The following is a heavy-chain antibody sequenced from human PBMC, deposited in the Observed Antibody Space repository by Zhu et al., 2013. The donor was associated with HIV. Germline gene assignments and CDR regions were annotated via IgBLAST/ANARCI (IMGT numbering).Heavy chain of an antibody. CDR2: MNPNSGNT. Sequence: QVQLVQSGAEVKKPGASVKVSCKASGYTFTSYDINWVRQATGQGLEWMGWMNPNSGNTGYAQKFQGRVTMTRNTSISTAYMELSSLRSEDTAVYYCARGGRRYIYPGFVEPGAPLREIWGQGTLVTVSS. CDR1: GYTFTSYD. CDR3: ARGGRRYIYPGFVEPGAPLREI. D-gene: IGHD1-20*01. J-gene: IGHJ4*02. V-gene: IGHV1-8*01.